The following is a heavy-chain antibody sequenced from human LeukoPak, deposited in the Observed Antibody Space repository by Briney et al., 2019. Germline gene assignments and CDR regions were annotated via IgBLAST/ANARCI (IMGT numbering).Heavy chain of an antibody. J-gene: IGHJ4*02. CDR1: GGSISSSNW. CDR3: ARDNYDNSGYYFDY. D-gene: IGHD3-22*01. CDR2: IYHSGRT. V-gene: IGHV4-4*02. Sequence: SGTLSLTCAVSGGSISSSNWWSWVRQPPGKGLEWIGEIYHSGRTNYTPSLKSRVTISVDKSKNQLSLKLSSVTAADTAVYYCARDNYDNSGYYFDYWGQGTLVTVSS.